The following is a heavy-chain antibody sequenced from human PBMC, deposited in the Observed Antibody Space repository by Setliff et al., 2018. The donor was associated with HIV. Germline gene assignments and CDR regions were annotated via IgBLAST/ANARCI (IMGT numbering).Heavy chain of an antibody. J-gene: IGHJ4*02. CDR3: ARVQRHSGWYEGNYFDY. CDR1: GFTFSNYA. Sequence: ASVKVSCKTSGFTFSNYAIHWVRQAPGQGLEWMGWINAGNGDTKYSQKFQGRVTITRDTSASTAYMELSSLRSEDTAVYYCARVQRHSGWYEGNYFDYWGQGTLVTVSS. CDR2: INAGNGDT. D-gene: IGHD6-19*01. V-gene: IGHV1-3*01.